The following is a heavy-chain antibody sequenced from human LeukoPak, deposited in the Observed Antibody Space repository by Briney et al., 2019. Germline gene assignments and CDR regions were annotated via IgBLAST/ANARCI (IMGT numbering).Heavy chain of an antibody. CDR1: GGSISSYY. V-gene: IGHV4-4*07. D-gene: IGHD3-9*01. J-gene: IGHJ3*02. Sequence: SETLSLTCTVSGGSISSYYWSWILQPAGKGLEWIGRIYTSGSTNYNPPLKSRVTMSVDTSRNQFSLKLSSVTAADTAVYYCARERPTVLRYFDWSNHDAFDIWGQGTMVTVSS. CDR2: IYTSGST. CDR3: ARERPTVLRYFDWSNHDAFDI.